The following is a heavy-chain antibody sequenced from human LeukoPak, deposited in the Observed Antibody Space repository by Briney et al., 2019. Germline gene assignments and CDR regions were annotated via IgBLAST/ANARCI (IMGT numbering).Heavy chain of an antibody. CDR3: ARRYYYDSRGIALDS. Sequence: GESLKISCKGSGYSFTSYWIGWVRQMPGKGLEWMGIIYPGDSDTRYSPSFQGQVTISVDKSTNTVYLQWTSLKASDSAMYYCARRYYYDSRGIALDSWGQGTLVTVSS. CDR2: IYPGDSDT. D-gene: IGHD3-22*01. V-gene: IGHV5-51*01. CDR1: GYSFTSYW. J-gene: IGHJ4*02.